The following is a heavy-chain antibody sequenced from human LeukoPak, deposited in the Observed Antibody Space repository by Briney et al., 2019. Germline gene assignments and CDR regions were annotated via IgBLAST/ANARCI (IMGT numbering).Heavy chain of an antibody. CDR3: ARGGGFLEWLLGY. J-gene: IGHJ4*02. Sequence: ASVKVSCKASGYTFTGYYMHWVRQAPGQGLEWMGWINPNSGGTNYAQKFQGRVTMTRDTSISTAYMELSRLRSDDPAVYYCARGGGFLEWLLGYWGQGTLVTVSS. CDR2: INPNSGGT. V-gene: IGHV1-2*02. D-gene: IGHD3-3*01. CDR1: GYTFTGYY.